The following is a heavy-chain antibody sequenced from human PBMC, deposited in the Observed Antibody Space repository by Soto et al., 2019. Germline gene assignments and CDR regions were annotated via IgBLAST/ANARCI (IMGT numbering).Heavy chain of an antibody. Sequence: SETLSLTCAVSGGSISSSNWWSWVRQPPGKGLEWIGEIYHSGSTNYNPSLKSRVTISVDKSKNQFSLKLSSVTAADTAVYYCARLGGGGSGYFDYWGQGTLVTVSS. J-gene: IGHJ4*02. CDR3: ARLGGGGSGYFDY. CDR1: GGSISSSNW. D-gene: IGHD3-22*01. V-gene: IGHV4-4*02. CDR2: IYHSGST.